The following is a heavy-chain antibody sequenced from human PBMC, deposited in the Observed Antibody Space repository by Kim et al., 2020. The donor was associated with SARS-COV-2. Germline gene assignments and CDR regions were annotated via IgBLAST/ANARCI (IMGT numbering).Heavy chain of an antibody. D-gene: IGHD3-16*01. CDR1: GYTFTSYA. V-gene: IGHV1-3*01. CDR3: ASGGTLAKTFDY. CDR2: INAGNGNT. J-gene: IGHJ4*02. Sequence: KVSCKASGYTFTSYAMHWVRQAPGQRLEWMGWINAGNGNTKYSQKFQGRVTITRDTSASTAYMELSSLRSEDTAVYYCASGGTLAKTFDYWGQGTLVTVSS.